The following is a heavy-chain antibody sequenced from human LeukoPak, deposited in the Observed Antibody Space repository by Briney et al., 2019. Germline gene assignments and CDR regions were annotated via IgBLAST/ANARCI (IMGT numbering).Heavy chain of an antibody. D-gene: IGHD3-16*01. V-gene: IGHV1-18*01. J-gene: IGHJ5*02. CDR2: IRPSDGHA. CDR1: GYTFSTYG. Sequence: GASVKVSCKASGYTFSTYGISWVRQAPGQGLEWFGWIRPSDGHANYAQKFQSRVILTRDTSTNTVYIEVPRLTSDDTAFYYCARDYSVFGGQDCFDPWGQGTLVTVSP. CDR3: ARDYSVFGGQDCFDP.